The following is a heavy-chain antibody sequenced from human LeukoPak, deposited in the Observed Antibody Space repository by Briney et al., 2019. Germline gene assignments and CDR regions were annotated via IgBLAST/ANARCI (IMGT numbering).Heavy chain of an antibody. J-gene: IGHJ4*02. V-gene: IGHV4-39*01. CDR3: ARHGRWLVV. Sequence: PSETLSLTCTVSGGSISSSSYYWGWIRQPPGKGLEWIGGIYYSGSTYYNPSLKSRVTISVDTSKNQFSLKLSSVTAADTAVYYCARHGRWLVVWGQGTLVTVSS. CDR2: IYYSGST. D-gene: IGHD6-19*01. CDR1: GGSISSSSYY.